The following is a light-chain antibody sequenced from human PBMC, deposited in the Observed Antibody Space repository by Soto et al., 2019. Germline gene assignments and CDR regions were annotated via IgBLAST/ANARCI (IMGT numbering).Light chain of an antibody. CDR3: QQYNTWPPIT. J-gene: IGKJ5*01. Sequence: EIVMTQSPATLSVSPGERATLSCRASQSVSTNLAWYQQKPGQAPRLLIFGASTRATGIPATFSGSGSGTEFTLNISSLQSEDFAVYYCQQYNTWPPITFGPGTRLDIK. CDR1: QSVSTN. CDR2: GAS. V-gene: IGKV3-15*01.